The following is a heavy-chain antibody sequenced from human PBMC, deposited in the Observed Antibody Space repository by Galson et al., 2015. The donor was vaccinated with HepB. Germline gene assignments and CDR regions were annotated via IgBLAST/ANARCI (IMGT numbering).Heavy chain of an antibody. V-gene: IGHV5-51*06. Sequence: QSGAEVKKPGESLKISCKASGYSFTNYWIGWVRQMPGKGLGWMGIIYPGDSDTRYSPSFQGQVTISADKSISTAYLQWSSLKASDTAMYYCARHRGYYYGSGSHDGFDIWGQGTMVTVSS. J-gene: IGHJ3*02. D-gene: IGHD3-10*01. CDR3: ARHRGYYYGSGSHDGFDI. CDR2: IYPGDSDT. CDR1: GYSFTNYW.